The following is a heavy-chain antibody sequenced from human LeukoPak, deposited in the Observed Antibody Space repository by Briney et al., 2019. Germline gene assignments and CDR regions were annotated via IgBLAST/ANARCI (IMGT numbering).Heavy chain of an antibody. J-gene: IGHJ4*02. CDR3: AESCGSSWYLVDY. V-gene: IGHV3-23*01. CDR2: ISGSGGST. Sequence: PGGSLRLSFAASGFTFSSYGMSWVRQAPGKGLEWVSAISGSGGSTYYADSVKGRFTISRDNSKNTLYLQMNSLRAEDTAVYYCAESCGSSWYLVDYWGQGTLVTVSS. CDR1: GFTFSSYG. D-gene: IGHD6-13*01.